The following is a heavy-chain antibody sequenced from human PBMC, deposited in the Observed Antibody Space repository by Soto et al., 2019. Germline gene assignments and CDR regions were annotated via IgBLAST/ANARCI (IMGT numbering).Heavy chain of an antibody. CDR1: GGSISSSNW. D-gene: IGHD2-2*01. V-gene: IGHV4-4*02. CDR2: IYHSGST. J-gene: IGHJ6*02. CDR3: ARSHCSSTSCYGMDV. Sequence: SETLSLTCAVSGGSISSSNWWSWVRQPPGKGLEWIGEIYHSGSTNYNPSLKSRVTISVDKSKNQFSLKLSSVTAADTAVYYCARSHCSSTSCYGMDVWGQGTTVTVSS.